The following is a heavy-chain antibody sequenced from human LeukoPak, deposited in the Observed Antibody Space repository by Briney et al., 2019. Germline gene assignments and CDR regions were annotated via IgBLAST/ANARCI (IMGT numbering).Heavy chain of an antibody. CDR2: IRYDGSNK. D-gene: IGHD6-19*01. Sequence: QPGGSLRLSCAASGFTFSSYGMHWVRQAPGKGLEWVAFIRYDGSNKYYADSVKGRFTISRDNSKNTLYLQMNSLRAEDTAVYYCAKGPGGCSSGWYFDYWGQGTLVTVSS. J-gene: IGHJ4*02. CDR1: GFTFSSYG. V-gene: IGHV3-30*02. CDR3: AKGPGGCSSGWYFDY.